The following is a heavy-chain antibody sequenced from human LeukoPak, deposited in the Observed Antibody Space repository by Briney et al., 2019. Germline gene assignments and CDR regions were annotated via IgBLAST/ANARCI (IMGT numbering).Heavy chain of an antibody. Sequence: ASVKVSCKASGYTFISYGISWVRQAPGQGLEWMGWINPNSGGTNYAQKFQGRVTMTRDTSISTAYMELSRLRSDDTAVYYCARGLYEGAPRVDYWGQGTLVTVSS. V-gene: IGHV1-2*02. CDR3: ARGLYEGAPRVDY. J-gene: IGHJ4*02. CDR2: INPNSGGT. D-gene: IGHD1-26*01. CDR1: GYTFISYG.